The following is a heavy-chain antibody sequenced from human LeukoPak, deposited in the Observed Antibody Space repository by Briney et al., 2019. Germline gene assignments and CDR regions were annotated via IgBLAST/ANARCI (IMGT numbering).Heavy chain of an antibody. V-gene: IGHV1-69*13. CDR1: GGTFSSYA. J-gene: IGHJ4*02. CDR3: ARVGVVGGEGEYYFDY. CDR2: IIPIFGTA. Sequence: SVKVSCKASGGTFSSYAISWVRQAPGQGLEWMGGIIPIFGTANYAQKFQGRVTITADESTSTAYMELSSLRSEDTAVYYCARVGVVGGEGEYYFDYWGQGTLVTVSS. D-gene: IGHD3-3*01.